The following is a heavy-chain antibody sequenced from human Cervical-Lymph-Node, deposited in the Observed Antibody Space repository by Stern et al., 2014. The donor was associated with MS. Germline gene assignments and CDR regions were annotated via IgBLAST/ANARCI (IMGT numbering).Heavy chain of an antibody. D-gene: IGHD5-12*01. Sequence: QVPLKESGPTLVQPTQTLTLYCVFSGFSLNTTGVAVGRIRPPPGKALEWLALICWDDDKHDSPSLKSRLTFTKVTSEDQVVLTMTNMDPVDTATYYGAHSSPRVDGFDYWGQGTQVTVSS. V-gene: IGHV2-5*02. CDR3: AHSSPRVDGFDY. CDR2: ICWDDDK. J-gene: IGHJ4*02. CDR1: GFSLNTTGVA.